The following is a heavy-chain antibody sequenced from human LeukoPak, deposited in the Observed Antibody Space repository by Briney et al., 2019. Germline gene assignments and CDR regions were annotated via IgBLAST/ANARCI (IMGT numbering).Heavy chain of an antibody. J-gene: IGHJ3*02. V-gene: IGHV4-34*01. Sequence: SETLSLTCAVYGGSFSGYYWSWIRQPPGKGLEWIGEINHSGSTNYNPPLKSRVTISVDTSKNQFSLKLSSVTAADTAVYYCASGYQLLHARGVGAFDIWGQGTMVTVSS. CDR2: INHSGST. CDR1: GGSFSGYY. CDR3: ASGYQLLHARGVGAFDI. D-gene: IGHD2-2*01.